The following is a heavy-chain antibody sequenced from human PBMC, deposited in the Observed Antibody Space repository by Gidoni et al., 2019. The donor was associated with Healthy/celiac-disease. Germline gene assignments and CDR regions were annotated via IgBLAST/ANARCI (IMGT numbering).Heavy chain of an antibody. Sequence: QVQLQESGPGLVKPSETLSLTCTVSGGSIRSYYWSWIRQTPGKGLGWIGYIYYSGSTNYNPSLKSRVTISVDTSKNQFSLKLSSVTAADTAVYYCASTSIAAPQFDYWGQGTLVTVSS. CDR1: GGSIRSYY. D-gene: IGHD6-13*01. CDR2: IYYSGST. V-gene: IGHV4-59*01. J-gene: IGHJ4*02. CDR3: ASTSIAAPQFDY.